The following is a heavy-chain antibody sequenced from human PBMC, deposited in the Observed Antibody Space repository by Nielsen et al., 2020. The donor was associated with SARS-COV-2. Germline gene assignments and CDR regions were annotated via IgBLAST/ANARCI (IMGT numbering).Heavy chain of an antibody. Sequence: ASVKVSCKASGYTFTSYAMNWVRQAPGQGLEWMGWINTNTGNPTYAQGFTGRFVFSLDTSVSTAYLQISSLKAEDTAVYYCARVSTVTTLYYYYYYGMDVWGQGTTVTVSS. CDR2: INTNTGNP. CDR1: GYTFTSYA. J-gene: IGHJ6*02. D-gene: IGHD4-17*01. CDR3: ARVSTVTTLYYYYYYGMDV. V-gene: IGHV7-4-1*02.